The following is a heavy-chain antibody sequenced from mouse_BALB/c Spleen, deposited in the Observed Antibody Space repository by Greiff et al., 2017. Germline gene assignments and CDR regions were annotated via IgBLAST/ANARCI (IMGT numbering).Heavy chain of an antibody. CDR2: IRNKANGYTT. V-gene: IGHV7-3*02. CDR1: GFTFTDYY. J-gene: IGHJ3*01. Sequence: EVQGVESGGGLVQPGGSLRLSCATSGFTFTDYYMSWVRQPPGKALEWLGFIRNKANGYTTEYSASVKGRFTISRDNSQSILYLQMNTLRAEDSATYYCARDKWAPFGYWGQGTLVTVSA. CDR3: ARDKWAPFGY.